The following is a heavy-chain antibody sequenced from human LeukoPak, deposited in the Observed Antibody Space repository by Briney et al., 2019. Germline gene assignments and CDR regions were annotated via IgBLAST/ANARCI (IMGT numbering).Heavy chain of an antibody. V-gene: IGHV1-18*01. CDR2: ISTYTGDT. D-gene: IGHD7-27*01. J-gene: IGHJ4*02. CDR1: GYTFTTYV. CDR3: ARAPAGFLLGPGDY. Sequence: GASVTDSCQACGYTFTTYVISWVRQAPGQGREWMAWISTYTGDTYDAQNDQGRVTLTTDTTASTVYRELRSLRSDDTAVYYCARAPAGFLLGPGDYWGQGTLVTVSS.